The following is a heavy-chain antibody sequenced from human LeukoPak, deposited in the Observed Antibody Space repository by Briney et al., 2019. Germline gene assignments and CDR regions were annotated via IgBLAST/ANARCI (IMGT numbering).Heavy chain of an antibody. J-gene: IGHJ4*02. V-gene: IGHV4-38-2*01. CDR1: GHSISTYYY. CDR3: ARHGGNYGDYYFDY. Sequence: SETLSLTCGVSGHSISTYYYWGWIRPTPGKGLEWIGSISHGGSTYYNPSLQSRVTISVDTSKNEFSLKLSSVTAADTAVFYCARHGGNYGDYYFDYWGQGTLVTVSS. CDR2: ISHGGST. D-gene: IGHD4-17*01.